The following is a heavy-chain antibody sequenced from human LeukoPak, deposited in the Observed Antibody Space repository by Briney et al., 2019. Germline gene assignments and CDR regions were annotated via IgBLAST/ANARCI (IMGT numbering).Heavy chain of an antibody. CDR2: INHSGST. CDR1: GGSFSGYY. J-gene: IGHJ4*02. D-gene: IGHD3-10*01. CDR3: ARGATMVRGATSHFDY. Sequence: AETLSLTCAVYGGSFSGYYWSWIRQPPGKGLEWIGEINHSGSTNYNPSLKSRVTISVDTSKNQFSLKLSSVTAADTAVHYCARGATMVRGATSHFDYWGQGTLVTVSS. V-gene: IGHV4-34*01.